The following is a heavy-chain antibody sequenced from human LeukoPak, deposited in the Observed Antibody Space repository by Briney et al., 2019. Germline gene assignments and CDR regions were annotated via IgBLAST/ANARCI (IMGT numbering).Heavy chain of an antibody. CDR1: GGSISSYY. Sequence: PSETLSLTCTVSGGSISSYYWSWTRQPPGKGLEWIAYIYYSGSTKYNPSLKSRVTISVDTSKNQFSLKLSSVTAADTAVYYCARGYRSYGYSHLYYFDYWGQGTLVTVSS. V-gene: IGHV4-59*01. D-gene: IGHD5-18*01. CDR3: ARGYRSYGYSHLYYFDY. J-gene: IGHJ4*02. CDR2: IYYSGST.